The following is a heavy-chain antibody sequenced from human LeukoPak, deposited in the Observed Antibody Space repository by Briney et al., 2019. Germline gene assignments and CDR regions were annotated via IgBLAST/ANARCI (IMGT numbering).Heavy chain of an antibody. V-gene: IGHV4-38-2*01. CDR2: IYHNGNT. D-gene: IGHD5-18*01. J-gene: IGHJ4*02. Sequence: SETLSLTCAVSGYSISSGYYWGWIRHPPGKGLEWIGNIYHNGNTYYNPSLKSRVTISVDTPKNQFSIKLSSVTAADTAVYYCSRVRYTYGDSDYWGQGTLVTASS. CDR3: SRVRYTYGDSDY. CDR1: GYSISSGYY.